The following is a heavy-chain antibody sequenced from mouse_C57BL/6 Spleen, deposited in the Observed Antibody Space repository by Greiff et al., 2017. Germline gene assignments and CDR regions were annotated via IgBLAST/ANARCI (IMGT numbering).Heavy chain of an antibody. CDR2: IYPGDGDT. V-gene: IGHV1-80*01. Sequence: VQLQQSGAELVKPGASVKISCKASGYAFSSYWMNWVKQRPGKGLEWIGQIYPGDGDTNYNGKFKGKATLTVDKSSSTAYMQLSSLTSEDSAVYFCARGGVHYSSYFDYWGQGTTLTVSS. J-gene: IGHJ2*01. CDR1: GYAFSSYW. D-gene: IGHD2-5*01. CDR3: ARGGVHYSSYFDY.